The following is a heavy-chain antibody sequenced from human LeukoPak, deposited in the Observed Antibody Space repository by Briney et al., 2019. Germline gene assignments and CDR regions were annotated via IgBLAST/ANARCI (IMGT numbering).Heavy chain of an antibody. CDR1: GYTFTGYY. D-gene: IGHD6-19*01. Sequence: ASVKVSCKASGYTFTGYYMHWVRQAPGQGLEWMGWINPNSGGTNYAQKFQGRVTMTRDTSISTAYMELSRLRSDDTAVYYCARVGVVVAGHYYGMDVWGQGTTVTVSS. V-gene: IGHV1-2*02. J-gene: IGHJ6*02. CDR3: ARVGVVVAGHYYGMDV. CDR2: INPNSGGT.